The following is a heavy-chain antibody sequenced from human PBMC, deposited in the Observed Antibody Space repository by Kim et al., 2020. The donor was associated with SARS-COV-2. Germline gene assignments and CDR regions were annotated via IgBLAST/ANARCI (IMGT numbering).Heavy chain of an antibody. V-gene: IGHV3-7*03. D-gene: IGHD1-1*01. Sequence: GGSLRLSCAASGFTFSTYWMSWVRQAPGKGLEWVANIKEDGSEKYYVDSVKGRFTISRDNAKNSLYLQMNTLRAEDTAVYYCARVTTGADWYFDLWGRGTLVTVSS. CDR3: ARVTTGADWYFDL. CDR2: IKEDGSEK. J-gene: IGHJ2*01. CDR1: GFTFSTYW.